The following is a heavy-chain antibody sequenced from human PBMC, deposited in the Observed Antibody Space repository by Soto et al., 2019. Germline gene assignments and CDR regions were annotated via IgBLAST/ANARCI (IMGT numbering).Heavy chain of an antibody. D-gene: IGHD5-12*01. V-gene: IGHV3-48*03. CDR3: ARESGYELPY. CDR1: GFTFSSYE. Sequence: GGSLRLSCAASGFTFSSYEMNWVRQAPGKGLEWVSYISGSGSTFYYADSVKGRFTISRDNAKNSLYLQMNSLRAEDTAVYYCARESGYELPYGGRGTLVTVSS. CDR2: ISGSGSTF. J-gene: IGHJ4*01.